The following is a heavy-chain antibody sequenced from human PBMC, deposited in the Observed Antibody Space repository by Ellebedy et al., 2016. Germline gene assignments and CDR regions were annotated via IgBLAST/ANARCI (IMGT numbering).Heavy chain of an antibody. J-gene: IGHJ4*02. Sequence: GESLKISXAASGFTFSSYAMSWVRQAPGKGLEWVSAISGSGGSTYYADSVKGRFTISRDNSKNTLYLQMNSLRAEDTAVYYCAKGPDSSGYYFVDYWGQGTLVTVSS. V-gene: IGHV3-23*01. CDR1: GFTFSSYA. D-gene: IGHD3-22*01. CDR2: ISGSGGST. CDR3: AKGPDSSGYYFVDY.